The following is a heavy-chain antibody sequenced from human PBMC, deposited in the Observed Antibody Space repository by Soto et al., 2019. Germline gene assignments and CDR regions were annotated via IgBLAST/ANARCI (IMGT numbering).Heavy chain of an antibody. V-gene: IGHV1-2*04. CDR2: INPNSGGT. CDR1: GNTVPNSA. CDR3: ARGASLVPAAGTGPWFDP. D-gene: IGHD6-13*01. J-gene: IGHJ5*02. Sequence: ASVQVSCKASGNTVPNSAMHWVRQAPGQRLEWMGWINPNSGGTNYAQKFQGWVTMTRDTSISTAYMELSRLRSDDTAVYYCARGASLVPAAGTGPWFDPWAQGTLVTVSS.